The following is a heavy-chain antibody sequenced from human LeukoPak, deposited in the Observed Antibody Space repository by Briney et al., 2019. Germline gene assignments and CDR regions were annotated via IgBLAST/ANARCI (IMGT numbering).Heavy chain of an antibody. V-gene: IGHV1-69*01. CDR1: GGTFSSFA. Sequence: SVKVSCKASGGTFSSFAISWVRQAPGQGLEWMGGINPVFGTANYAQMFQGRVTIIADESANTAYMELSRLRSEDTAVYYCARRHNGAWFEVAYFDPWGQGTLVTVSS. CDR3: ARRHNGAWFEVAYFDP. D-gene: IGHD3-10*01. CDR2: INPVFGTA. J-gene: IGHJ5*02.